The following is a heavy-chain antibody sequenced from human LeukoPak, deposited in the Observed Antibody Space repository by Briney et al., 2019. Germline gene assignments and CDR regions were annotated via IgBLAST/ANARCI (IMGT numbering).Heavy chain of an antibody. Sequence: KTSETLSLTCTVSGAPITTSNHYWGWIRQTPRKTLEWIANIYYSGHTLYNPSLKSRALISVDTSSNQFSLRLTSVTAADTAVYYCAAPSGPTYYSPVDFWGQGTSVSVSS. CDR3: AAPSGPTYYSPVDF. CDR2: IYYSGHT. D-gene: IGHD1-26*01. J-gene: IGHJ4*02. CDR1: GAPITTSNHY. V-gene: IGHV4-39*01.